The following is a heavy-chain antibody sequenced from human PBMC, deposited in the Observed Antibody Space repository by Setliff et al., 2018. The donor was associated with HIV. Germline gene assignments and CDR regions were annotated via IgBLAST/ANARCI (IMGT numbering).Heavy chain of an antibody. V-gene: IGHV1-2*06. CDR2: IDPNSGGT. CDR1: GYSFTGHY. J-gene: IGHJ4*02. CDR3: AREGQVVVTAKGFDY. D-gene: IGHD2-15*01. Sequence: ASVKVSCKASGYSFTGHYIHWVRQAPGQGLEWLGRIDPNSGGTKYAQKFQGRVTMTRDTSITTAYMELSRLRSDDTAVYYCAREGQVVVTAKGFDYWGLGTLVTVSS.